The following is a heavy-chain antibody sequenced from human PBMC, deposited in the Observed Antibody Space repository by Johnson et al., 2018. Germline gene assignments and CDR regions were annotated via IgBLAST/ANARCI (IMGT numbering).Heavy chain of an antibody. J-gene: IGHJ4*02. CDR1: GFTFSSYA. CDR2: ISGSGGST. Sequence: EVQLVETGGGLVQPGGSLRLSCAASGFTFSSYAMSWVRQAPGKGLEWVSDISGSGGSTYYADSVKGRFTISREDPKNTLYLQMNSLRAEDTAIYYCAKDRAPPVVQHGFFDNWGQGTLVTVSS. D-gene: IGHD3-10*01. CDR3: AKDRAPPVVQHGFFDN. V-gene: IGHV3-23*04.